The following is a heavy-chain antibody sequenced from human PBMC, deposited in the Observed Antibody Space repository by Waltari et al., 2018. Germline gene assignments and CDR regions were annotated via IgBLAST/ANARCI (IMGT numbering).Heavy chain of an antibody. CDR3: ARKEQQLAFFDY. CDR1: GGSFSGYY. D-gene: IGHD6-13*01. Sequence: QVQLQQWGAGLLKPSETLSLTCAVYGGSFSGYYWSWTRQPPGKGLEWIGEINHSGSTNYNPSLKSRVTISVDTSKNQFSLKLSSVTAADTAVYYCARKEQQLAFFDYWGQGTLVTVSS. CDR2: INHSGST. V-gene: IGHV4-34*01. J-gene: IGHJ4*02.